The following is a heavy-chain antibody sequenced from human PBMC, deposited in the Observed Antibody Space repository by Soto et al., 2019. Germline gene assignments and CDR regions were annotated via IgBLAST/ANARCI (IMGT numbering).Heavy chain of an antibody. J-gene: IGHJ6*02. D-gene: IGHD2-15*01. Sequence: EVQLVESGGGFIYPGGSLRLSCAASGLTISNAWMNWVRQAPGKGLEWVGRIKTNTEGGTTDYAAAVKGRFTVSRDDSTNTLYLQMNSLRTEETDLYYCTTGSVEGVWGQWTTVTVSS. CDR1: GLTISNAW. CDR2: IKTNTEGGTT. V-gene: IGHV3-15*07. CDR3: TTGSVEGV.